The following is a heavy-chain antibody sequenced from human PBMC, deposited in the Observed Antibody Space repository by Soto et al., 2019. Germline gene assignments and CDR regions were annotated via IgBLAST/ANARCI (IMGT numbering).Heavy chain of an antibody. D-gene: IGHD6-19*01. CDR3: AKDSSGPSGMDV. CDR1: GFTFSSYG. J-gene: IGHJ6*02. CDR2: ISYDGSNK. Sequence: PGGSLRLSCAASGFTFSSYGMHWVRQAPGKGLEWVAVISYDGSNKYYADSVKGRFTISRDNSKNTLYLQMNSLRAEDTAVYYCAKDSSGPSGMDVWGQGTTVTVSS. V-gene: IGHV3-30*18.